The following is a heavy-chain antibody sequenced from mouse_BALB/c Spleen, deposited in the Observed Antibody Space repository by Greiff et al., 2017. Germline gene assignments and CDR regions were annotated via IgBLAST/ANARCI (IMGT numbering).Heavy chain of an antibody. V-gene: IGHV5-4*02. J-gene: IGHJ2*01. CDR2: ISDGGSYT. CDR3: ARGYDGYYFDY. CDR1: GFTFSDYY. Sequence: EVHLVESGGGLVKPGGSLKLSCAASGFTFSDYYMYWVRQTPEKRLEWVATISDGGSYTYYPDSVKGRFTISRDNAKNNLYLQMSSLKSEDTAMYYCARGYDGYYFDYWGQGTTLTVSS. D-gene: IGHD2-3*01.